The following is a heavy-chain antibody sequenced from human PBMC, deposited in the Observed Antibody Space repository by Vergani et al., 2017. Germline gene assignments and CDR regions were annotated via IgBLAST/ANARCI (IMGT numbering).Heavy chain of an antibody. CDR2: INPNSGGT. V-gene: IGHV1-2*02. D-gene: IGHD2-2*01. J-gene: IGHJ5*02. Sequence: QVQLVQSGVEVKKPGASVKVSCKASGYTFTGYYMHWVRQAPGQGLEWMGWINPNSGGTNYAQKFQGRVTMTRDTSISTAYMELSRLRSDDTAVYYCAREHCSSTSCLPQNWFDPWGQGTLVTVSS. CDR3: AREHCSSTSCLPQNWFDP. CDR1: GYTFTGYY.